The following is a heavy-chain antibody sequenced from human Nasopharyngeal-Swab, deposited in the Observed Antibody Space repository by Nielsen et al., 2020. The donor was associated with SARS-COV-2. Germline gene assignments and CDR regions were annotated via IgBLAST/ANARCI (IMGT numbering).Heavy chain of an antibody. Sequence: GESLKISCAASGFTFSNYGMHWVRQAPGKGLEWVTVIWFDGSKKYYADSVKGRFTVSRDNSKNTLYLQMSSLRAEDTAVYRCAKDFSTGASGCLFDWGQGTLVTVSS. CDR2: IWFDGSKK. J-gene: IGHJ4*02. CDR1: GFTFSNYG. V-gene: IGHV3-33*06. CDR3: AKDFSTGASGCLFD. D-gene: IGHD6-19*01.